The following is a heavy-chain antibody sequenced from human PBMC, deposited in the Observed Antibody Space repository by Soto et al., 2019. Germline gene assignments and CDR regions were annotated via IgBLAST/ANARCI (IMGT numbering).Heavy chain of an antibody. Sequence: ASVKVSCKASGYAFNGYGIRWVRQAPGPGLEWMGGISAYNGNSNYAQKFQDRVTMTTDSSTSRGYMELRNIISADTAVDHCARVRGINYYCSGMDVWGQGTTVTVSS. CDR2: ISAYNGNS. V-gene: IGHV1-18*01. CDR1: GYAFNGYG. CDR3: ARVRGINYYCSGMDV. J-gene: IGHJ6*02.